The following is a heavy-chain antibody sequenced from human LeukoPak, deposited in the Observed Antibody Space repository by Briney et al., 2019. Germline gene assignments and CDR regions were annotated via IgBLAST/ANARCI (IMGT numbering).Heavy chain of an antibody. D-gene: IGHD5-12*01. V-gene: IGHV3-21*01. Sequence: GGSLRLSCAASGFTFSTYNMNWVRQAPGKGLEWVSSISTSNSDIYYADSMKGRFTISRDNAKNSVYLQMNSLRAEDTAVYYCARDGAVGSGNEFDHWGQGTLVTVSS. CDR3: ARDGAVGSGNEFDH. CDR2: ISTSNSDI. J-gene: IGHJ4*02. CDR1: GFTFSTYN.